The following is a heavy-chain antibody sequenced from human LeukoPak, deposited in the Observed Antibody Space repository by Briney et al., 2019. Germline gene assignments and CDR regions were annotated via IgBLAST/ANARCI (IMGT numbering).Heavy chain of an antibody. CDR3: ARVPREIASI. Sequence: ASVKVSCKASGYTFTSYDINWVRQATGQGLEWMGYMNPASGNTGYAQKFQGRVTMTTDTSISTAYMELSSLRSEDAAVYYCARVPREIASIWGQGTMVTVSS. CDR2: MNPASGNT. J-gene: IGHJ3*02. D-gene: IGHD3-16*02. V-gene: IGHV1-8*01. CDR1: GYTFTSYD.